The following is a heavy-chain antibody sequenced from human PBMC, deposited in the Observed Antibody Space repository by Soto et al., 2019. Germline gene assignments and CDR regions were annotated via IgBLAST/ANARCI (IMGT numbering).Heavy chain of an antibody. CDR1: GFTFSSYG. D-gene: IGHD3-16*02. CDR3: GKESGPMITFGGVIVGGGYFDY. Sequence: QVQLVESGGGVVQPGRSLRLSCAASGFTFSSYGMHWVRQAPGKGLEWVAVISYDGSNKYYADSVKGRFTISRDNSKNTLYLQMNSLRAEDGAVYYCGKESGPMITFGGVIVGGGYFDYWGQGTLVTVSS. V-gene: IGHV3-30*18. CDR2: ISYDGSNK. J-gene: IGHJ4*02.